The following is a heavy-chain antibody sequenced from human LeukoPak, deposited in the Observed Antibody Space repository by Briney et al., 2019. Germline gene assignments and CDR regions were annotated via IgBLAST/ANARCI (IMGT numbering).Heavy chain of an antibody. CDR2: ISGSGGST. Sequence: GGSLRLSCAASGFTLSTYAMSWVRQAPGKGLEWVSAISGSGGSTYYADSVKGRFTISRDNSKNTLYLQLSSLRAEDTAVYYCAKAVGQWLGYYFDYWGQGTLVTVSS. J-gene: IGHJ4*02. CDR3: AKAVGQWLGYYFDY. V-gene: IGHV3-23*01. D-gene: IGHD6-19*01. CDR1: GFTLSTYA.